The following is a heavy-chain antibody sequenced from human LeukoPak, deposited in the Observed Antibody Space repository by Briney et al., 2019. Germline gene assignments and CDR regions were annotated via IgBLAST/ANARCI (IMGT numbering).Heavy chain of an antibody. Sequence: SETLSLTCTVSGDSTTSGVFYWRCIPQHPGTSLPWIGYISYSGSTYYNPSLKSRVTISVHTSKHQFSLKLSSVPAADTAVYYCARVMGDGWFGELIYYFAYWGQGTLVTVSS. CDR3: ARVMGDGWFGELIYYFAY. V-gene: IGHV4-31*03. CDR2: ISYSGST. CDR1: GDSTTSGVFY. D-gene: IGHD3-10*01. J-gene: IGHJ4*02.